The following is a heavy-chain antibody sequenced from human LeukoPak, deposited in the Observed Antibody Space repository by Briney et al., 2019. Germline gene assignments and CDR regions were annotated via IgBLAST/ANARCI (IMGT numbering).Heavy chain of an antibody. V-gene: IGHV1-69*13. CDR2: IIPILSTA. Sequence: SVKVSCKASGGTFNNYAISWVRQAPGQGLEWMGGIIPILSTANYAEKFQGRVTITADESTSTANMELSSLRSEDTAIYYCASGPRIYNWNDFGYYYYYMDVWGKGTTVTVSS. J-gene: IGHJ6*03. CDR1: GGTFNNYA. CDR3: ASGPRIYNWNDFGYYYYYMDV. D-gene: IGHD1-20*01.